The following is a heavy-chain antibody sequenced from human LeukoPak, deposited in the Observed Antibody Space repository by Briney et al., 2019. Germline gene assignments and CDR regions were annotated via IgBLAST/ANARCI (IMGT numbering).Heavy chain of an antibody. Sequence: PSETLSLTCTVSRGSISSSSYYWGWIRQPPGRGLEWIGSIYYSGSTYYNPSLKSRVTISVDTSKNQFSLKLSSVTAADTAVYYCARQAYGDYSVDYWGQGTLVTVSS. J-gene: IGHJ4*02. CDR1: RGSISSSSYY. CDR3: ARQAYGDYSVDY. V-gene: IGHV4-39*01. D-gene: IGHD4-17*01. CDR2: IYYSGST.